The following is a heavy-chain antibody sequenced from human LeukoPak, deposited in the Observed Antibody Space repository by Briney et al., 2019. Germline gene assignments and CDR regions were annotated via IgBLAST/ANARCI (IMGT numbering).Heavy chain of an antibody. Sequence: NPSETLSLTCTVSGGSIRGYYWSWLRQPPGKGLQFIGYIHYTGSTNYNPSLESRVTLSVDTSKNHFSLKLRSVTAADTAVYYCARLSKDTVVLPAAMAHYFDYWGQGTLVTVSS. CDR1: GGSIRGYY. J-gene: IGHJ4*02. CDR3: ARLSKDTVVLPAAMAHYFDY. D-gene: IGHD2-2*01. CDR2: IHYTGST. V-gene: IGHV4-59*12.